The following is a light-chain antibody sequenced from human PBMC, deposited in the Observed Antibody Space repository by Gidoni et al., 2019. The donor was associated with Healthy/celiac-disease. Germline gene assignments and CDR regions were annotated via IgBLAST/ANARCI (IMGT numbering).Light chain of an antibody. CDR2: EVS. CDR1: TSDVGSYNL. J-gene: IGLJ1*01. V-gene: IGLV2-23*02. Sequence: QSALTQPASVSGSPGQSITISCTGTTSDVGSYNLVPWYQQHPGKAPKLMIYEVSKRPSGVSKRFSGPKSGNTASLTISGLQAEDEADYYCCSYAGSSTWVFGTGTKVTVL. CDR3: CSYAGSSTWV.